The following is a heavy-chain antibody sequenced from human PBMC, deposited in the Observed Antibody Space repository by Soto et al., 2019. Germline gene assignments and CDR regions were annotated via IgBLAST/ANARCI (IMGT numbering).Heavy chain of an antibody. V-gene: IGHV4-4*02. CDR3: ARGYDGFDY. CDR1: SVSITSSNW. Sequence: KPSETLSLTCDVSSVSITSSNWWTWVRQPPGKGLEWLGKISHSGTVNYNATLRSRVTISVDKPKNQLSLKLMSVTAADTAVYYCARGYDGFDYWGPGILVTVSS. J-gene: IGHJ4*02. CDR2: ISHSGTV. D-gene: IGHD3-16*01.